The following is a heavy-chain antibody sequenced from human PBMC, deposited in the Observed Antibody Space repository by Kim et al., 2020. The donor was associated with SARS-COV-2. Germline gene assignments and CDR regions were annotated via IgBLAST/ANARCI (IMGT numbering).Heavy chain of an antibody. D-gene: IGHD3-9*01. Sequence: TSLKSRVAISVDPSKNQFSLKLSSVTAADTAVYYCAETGYPYYYYGMDVWGQGTTVTVSS. V-gene: IGHV4-39*01. J-gene: IGHJ6*02. CDR3: AETGYPYYYYGMDV.